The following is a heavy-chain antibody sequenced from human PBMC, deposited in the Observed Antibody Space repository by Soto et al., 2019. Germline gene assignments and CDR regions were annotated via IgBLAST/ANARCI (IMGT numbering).Heavy chain of an antibody. V-gene: IGHV3-30-3*01. CDR3: ARGLVSNIAAAATSYYYYYGMDV. CDR1: GFTFSSYA. J-gene: IGHJ6*02. D-gene: IGHD6-13*01. Sequence: GGSLRLSCAASGFTFSSYAMHWVRQAPGKGLEWVAVISYDGSNKYYADSVKGRFTISRDNSKNTLYLQMNSLRAEDTAVYYCARGLVSNIAAAATSYYYYYGMDVWGQGXTVTVPS. CDR2: ISYDGSNK.